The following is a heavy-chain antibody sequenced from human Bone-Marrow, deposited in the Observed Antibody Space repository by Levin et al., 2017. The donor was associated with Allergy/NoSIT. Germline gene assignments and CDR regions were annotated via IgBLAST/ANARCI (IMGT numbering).Heavy chain of an antibody. CDR1: GFTFSTYS. J-gene: IGHJ4*02. Sequence: GESLKISCAASGFTFSTYSMNWVRQAPGKGLEWVSYISSSSSTIYYADSVKGRFTISRDDAKNSLYLQMNSLRDEDTAVYYCASDAHDYWGQGTLVTVSS. V-gene: IGHV3-48*02. CDR2: ISSSSSTI. CDR3: ASDAHDY.